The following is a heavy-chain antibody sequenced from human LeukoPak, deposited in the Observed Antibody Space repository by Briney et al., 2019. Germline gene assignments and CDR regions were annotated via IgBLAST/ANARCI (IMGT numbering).Heavy chain of an antibody. CDR3: ASLVFDRGYYPFDY. CDR2: IIPIFGTA. J-gene: IGHJ4*02. Sequence: SVKVSCKASGGTFSSYAISWVRQAPGQGLEWMGGIIPIFGTANYAQKFQGRVTITADESTSTAYMELSSLRSEDTAVYYCASLVFDRGYYPFDYWGQGTLVTVSS. CDR1: GGTFSSYA. D-gene: IGHD3-3*01. V-gene: IGHV1-69*13.